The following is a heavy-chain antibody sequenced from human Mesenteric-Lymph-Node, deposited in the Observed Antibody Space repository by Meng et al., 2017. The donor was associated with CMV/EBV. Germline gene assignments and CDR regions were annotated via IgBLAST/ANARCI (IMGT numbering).Heavy chain of an antibody. CDR2: ITPTGET. CDR1: DFTFRYYD. Sequence: GESLKISCAASDFTFRYYDMHWVRQATGKGLEWVSGITPTGETFYSGSVKGRFTISRDNGKNSLYLQMNSLRAGDTAVYYCARGHHCRSGTCTSHPDYYYSGLDVWGQGTTVTVSS. V-gene: IGHV3-13*01. J-gene: IGHJ6*02. D-gene: IGHD2-15*01. CDR3: ARGHHCRSGTCTSHPDYYYSGLDV.